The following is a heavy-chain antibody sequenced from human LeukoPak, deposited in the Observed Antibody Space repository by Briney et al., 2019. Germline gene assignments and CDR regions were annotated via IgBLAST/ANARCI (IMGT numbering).Heavy chain of an antibody. V-gene: IGHV4-34*01. Sequence: SETLSLTCAVYGGSFSGYYWSWIRQPPGKGLEWIGEINHSGSTNYNPSLKSRVTISVDTSKNQFSLKLSCVTAADTAVYYCARGYSSSWYQFGSNWFDPWGQGTLVTVSS. J-gene: IGHJ5*02. CDR3: ARGYSSSWYQFGSNWFDP. CDR2: INHSGST. D-gene: IGHD6-13*01. CDR1: GGSFSGYY.